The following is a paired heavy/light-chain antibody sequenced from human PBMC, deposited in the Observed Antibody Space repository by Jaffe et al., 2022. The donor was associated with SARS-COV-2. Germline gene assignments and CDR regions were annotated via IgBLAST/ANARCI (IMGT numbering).Heavy chain of an antibody. V-gene: IGHV1-69*01. J-gene: IGHJ5*02. D-gene: IGHD3-22*01. CDR3: ARASPKYYYDSSGPNWFDP. CDR2: IIPIFGTA. CDR1: GGTFSSYA. Sequence: QVQLVQSGAEVKKPGSSVKVSCKASGGTFSSYAISWVRQAPGQGLEWMGGIIPIFGTANYAQKFQGRVTITADESTSTAYMELSSLRSEDTAVYYCARASPKYYYDSSGPNWFDPWGQGTLVTVSS.
Light chain of an antibody. V-gene: IGLV2-23*02. CDR2: EVS. J-gene: IGLJ1*01. CDR1: SSDVGSYNL. Sequence: QSALTQPASVSGSPGQSITISCTGTSSDVGSYNLVSWYQQHPGKAPKLMIYEVSKRPSGVSNRFSGSKSGNTASLTISGLQAEDEADYYCCSYAGSSTFVFGTGTKVTVL. CDR3: CSYAGSSTFV.